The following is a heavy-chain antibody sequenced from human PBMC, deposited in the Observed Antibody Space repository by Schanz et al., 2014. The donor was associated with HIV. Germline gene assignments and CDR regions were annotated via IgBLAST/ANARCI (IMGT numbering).Heavy chain of an antibody. D-gene: IGHD2-15*01. J-gene: IGHJ6*02. V-gene: IGHV3-33*01. CDR1: GFTFRSYG. CDR3: ARRSTPGGYYGMDV. CDR2: IWYDGSNK. Sequence: VQLVESGGGVVQPGRSLRLSCAASGFTFRSYGMHWVRQAPGKGLEWVAVIWYDGSNKYYADSVKGRFTISRDNSKNTLYLQMNSLRAEDTAVYYCARRSTPGGYYGMDVWGQGTTVTVSS.